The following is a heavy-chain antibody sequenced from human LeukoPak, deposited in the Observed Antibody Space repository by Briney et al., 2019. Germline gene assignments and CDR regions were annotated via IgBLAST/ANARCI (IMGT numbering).Heavy chain of an antibody. CDR2: FDPEDGET. J-gene: IGHJ6*03. CDR3: ARGYCSGGSCQNYYYYMDV. Sequence: ASVKVSCKVSGYTLTELSMHWVRQAPGKGLEWMGGFDPEDGETIYAQKFQGRVTITADKSTSTAYMELSSLRSEDTAVYYCARGYCSGGSCQNYYYYMDVWGKGTTVTVSS. D-gene: IGHD2-15*01. CDR1: GYTLTELS. V-gene: IGHV1-24*01.